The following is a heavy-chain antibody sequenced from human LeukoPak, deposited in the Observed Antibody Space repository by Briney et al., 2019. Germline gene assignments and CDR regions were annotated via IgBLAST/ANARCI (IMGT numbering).Heavy chain of an antibody. J-gene: IGHJ6*03. D-gene: IGHD6-13*01. CDR2: IRYDGSNK. Sequence: GGSLRLSCAACGFTFSSYGMHWVRQAPGKGLEWVAFIRYDGSNKYYADSVKGRFTISRDNSKNTLYLQMNSLRAEDTAVYYCAKGGIAAAGTWGYYYYMDVWGKGTTVTVSS. CDR1: GFTFSSYG. CDR3: AKGGIAAAGTWGYYYYMDV. V-gene: IGHV3-30*02.